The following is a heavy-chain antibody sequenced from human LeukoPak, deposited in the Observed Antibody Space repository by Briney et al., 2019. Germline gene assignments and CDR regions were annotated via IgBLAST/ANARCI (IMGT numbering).Heavy chain of an antibody. V-gene: IGHV3-74*01. D-gene: IGHD5-12*01. J-gene: IGHJ4*02. CDR3: AGDCGTSGCDF. Sequence: GGSLRLSCAASAFTLSDYWMHRVRHAPGKGLVWVSCIITDGSSTTNADSVKGRFTISRDNAKNMVYLQMNSLRVEDTAVYYCAGDCGTSGCDFWGQGTLVTVSS. CDR1: AFTLSDYW. CDR2: IITDGSST.